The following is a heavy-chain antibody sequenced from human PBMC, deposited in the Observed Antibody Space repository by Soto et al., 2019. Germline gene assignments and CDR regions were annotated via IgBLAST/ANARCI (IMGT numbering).Heavy chain of an antibody. V-gene: IGHV1-18*01. D-gene: IGHD6-6*01. CDR2: ISAYNGNT. CDR3: ARDSSLFSSSSGFRYYYYGMDV. Sequence: ASVKVSCKASGYTFTSYGISWVRQAPGQGLEWIGWISAYNGNTNYAQKLQGRVTMTTDTSTSTAYMELRSPRSDDTAVYYCARDSSLFSSSSGFRYYYYGMDVWGQGTTVTVSS. J-gene: IGHJ6*02. CDR1: GYTFTSYG.